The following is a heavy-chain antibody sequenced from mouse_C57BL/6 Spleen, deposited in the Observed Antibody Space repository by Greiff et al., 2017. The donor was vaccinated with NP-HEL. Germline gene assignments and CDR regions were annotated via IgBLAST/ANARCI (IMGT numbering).Heavy chain of an antibody. V-gene: IGHV1-55*01. CDR1: HKPLTSTW. D-gene: IGHD4-1*01. Sequence: QVQLQQPGAELVKPGASVKEESKNTHKPLTSTWITWVQQRPGQGLEWIGDIYPGSGSTNYNEKFKSKATLTVDTSSSTAYMQLSSLTSEDSAVYYCAREDWDWDYWGQGTTLTVSS. CDR2: IYPGSGST. J-gene: IGHJ2*01. CDR3: AREDWDWDY.